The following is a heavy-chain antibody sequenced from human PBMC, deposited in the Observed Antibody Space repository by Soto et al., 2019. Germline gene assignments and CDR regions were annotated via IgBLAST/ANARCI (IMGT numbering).Heavy chain of an antibody. CDR2: IYYSGST. CDR1: GGSISSGGYY. Sequence: PSETLSLTCTVSGGSISSGGYYWSWIRQHPGKGLEWIGYIYYSGSTYYNPSLKSRVTISVDTSKNQFSLKLSSVTAADTAVYYCARDRLGAMASFDYWGQGTLVTVSS. V-gene: IGHV4-31*03. CDR3: ARDRLGAMASFDY. D-gene: IGHD1-26*01. J-gene: IGHJ4*02.